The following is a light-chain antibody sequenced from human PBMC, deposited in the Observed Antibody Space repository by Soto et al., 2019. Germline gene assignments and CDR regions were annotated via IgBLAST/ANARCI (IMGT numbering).Light chain of an antibody. CDR1: SSDVGDYNY. CDR2: DVN. CDR3: SSYTSSSSSVV. Sequence: QSALTQPASVSGSPGQSITISCTGTSSDVGDYNYVSWYQQHPGKAPKLMIYDVNNRPSGVSNRFSGSKSGNTASLTISGLQAEDEADYYCSSYTSSSSSVVFGGGPSSPS. J-gene: IGLJ2*01. V-gene: IGLV2-14*03.